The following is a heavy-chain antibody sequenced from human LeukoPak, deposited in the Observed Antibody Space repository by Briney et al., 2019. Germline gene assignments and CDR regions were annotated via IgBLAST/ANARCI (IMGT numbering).Heavy chain of an antibody. J-gene: IGHJ4*02. CDR3: ASRQSYTGYNY. Sequence: SGGPLRLSCAASGFTFSSYEMNWVRQAPGKGLEWVSYISTSGSTIHYADSVKGRFTFSRDNVKNSMYLQMDSLRAEDTAVYYCASRQSYTGYNYWGQGTLVTVSS. V-gene: IGHV3-48*03. CDR2: ISTSGSTI. D-gene: IGHD5-24*01. CDR1: GFTFSSYE.